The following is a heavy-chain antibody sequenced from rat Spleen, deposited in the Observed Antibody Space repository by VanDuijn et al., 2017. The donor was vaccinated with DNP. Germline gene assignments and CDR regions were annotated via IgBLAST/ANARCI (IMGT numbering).Heavy chain of an antibody. CDR3: TSNPHIRTTAPSVLVAPYSESYY. D-gene: IGHD1-11*01. Sequence: EVKLVESGGALVQPGGSLKLSCAASGFIFSDYAMAWVRQAPKKGLEWVATIIYDGSSTYYPDSVKGRFTISRDNAKSTLYLQVNSLRSEDTATYYCTSNPHIRTTAPSVLVAPYSESYY. J-gene: IGHJ4*01. CDR1: GFIFSDYA. CDR2: IIYDGSST. V-gene: IGHV5-7*01.